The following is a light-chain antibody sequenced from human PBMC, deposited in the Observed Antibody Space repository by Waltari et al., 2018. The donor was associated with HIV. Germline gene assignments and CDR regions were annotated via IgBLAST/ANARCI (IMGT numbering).Light chain of an antibody. Sequence: QSALTQPASVSGSPGQSITVSCTGTSSDVGASNYVYWYQQTPGTAPKLVIYEVSNRPSGISYRFSGSKSGNTASLTISGLQTEDEGDYYCSSFTTSNSLLFGGGTKVTVL. V-gene: IGLV2-14*01. CDR2: EVS. CDR1: SSDVGASNY. CDR3: SSFTTSNSLL. J-gene: IGLJ2*01.